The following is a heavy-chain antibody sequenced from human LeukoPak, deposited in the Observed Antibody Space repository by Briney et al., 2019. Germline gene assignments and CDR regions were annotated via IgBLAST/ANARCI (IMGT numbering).Heavy chain of an antibody. CDR3: ARELSSATAYFDY. CDR1: GYTFTGYY. J-gene: IGHJ4*02. CDR2: INPNRGGT. D-gene: IGHD2-15*01. V-gene: IGHV1-2*02. Sequence: ASVKVSCKASGYTFTGYYLHWVRQAPGQGLEWMGWINPNRGGTNYAQKFQGRVTMTRDTSISTAYMELSRLRSDDTAVYYCARELSSATAYFDYWGQGTLVTVSS.